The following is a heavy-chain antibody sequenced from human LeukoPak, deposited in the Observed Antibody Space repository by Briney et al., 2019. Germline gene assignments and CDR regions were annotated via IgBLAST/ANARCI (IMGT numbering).Heavy chain of an antibody. J-gene: IGHJ4*02. Sequence: GSLRLSCAASGFTFSSYAMSWVRQAPGKGLEWIGEISHTGSTDYNPSLKSRVTMSVDKSKNQFSLKLRSVTAADTAVYYCARLDPPTPLWPRLYFVYWGQGVLVSVSS. CDR1: GFTFSSYAM. V-gene: IGHV4-4*02. CDR3: ARLDPPTPLWPRLYFVY. CDR2: ISHTGST. D-gene: IGHD5-18*01.